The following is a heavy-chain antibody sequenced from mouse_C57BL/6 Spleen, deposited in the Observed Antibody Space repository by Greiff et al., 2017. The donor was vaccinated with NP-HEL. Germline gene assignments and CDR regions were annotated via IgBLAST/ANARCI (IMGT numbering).Heavy chain of an antibody. CDR2: INPSTGGT. Sequence: EVHLVESGPELVKPGASVKISCKASGYSFTGYYMNWVKQSPEKSLEWIGEINPSTGGTTYNQKFKAKATLTVDKSSSTAYMQLKSLTSEDSAVYYCARWLGDYWGQGTTLTVSS. V-gene: IGHV1-42*01. CDR1: GYSFTGYY. D-gene: IGHD2-2*01. J-gene: IGHJ2*01. CDR3: ARWLGDY.